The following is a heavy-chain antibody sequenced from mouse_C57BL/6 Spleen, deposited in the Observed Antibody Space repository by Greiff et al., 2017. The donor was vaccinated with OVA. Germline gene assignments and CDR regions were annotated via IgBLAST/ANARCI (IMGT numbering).Heavy chain of an antibody. CDR3: ARGDYGSRREDAMDY. V-gene: IGHV1-64*01. J-gene: IGHJ4*01. Sequence: VQLQQPGAELVKPGASVKLSCKASGYTFTSYWMHWVKQRPGQGLEWIGMIHPNSGSTNYNEKFKSKATLTVDKSSSTAYMQLSSLTSENSAVYYCARGDYGSRREDAMDYWGQGTSVTVSS. CDR1: GYTFTSYW. D-gene: IGHD1-1*01. CDR2: IHPNSGST.